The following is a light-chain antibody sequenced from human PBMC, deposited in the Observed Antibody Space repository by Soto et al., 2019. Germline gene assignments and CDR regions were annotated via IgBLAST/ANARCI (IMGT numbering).Light chain of an antibody. J-gene: IGLJ1*01. CDR2: RNN. Sequence: QSVLTQPPSLSGTPGQRVTISCSGARVAGGSNYVYWYQQLPGTAPKLLIYRNNQRPSGVPDRFSGSKSGTSASLAISGLRSEDEADYYCAAWDDSLSGYVFGTGTKVTVL. V-gene: IGLV1-47*01. CDR3: AAWDDSLSGYV. CDR1: RVAGGSNY.